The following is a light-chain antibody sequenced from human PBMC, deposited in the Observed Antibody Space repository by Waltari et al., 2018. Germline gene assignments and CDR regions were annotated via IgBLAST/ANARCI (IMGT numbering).Light chain of an antibody. J-gene: IGKJ4*01. CDR3: QQRRNWPLT. CDR2: DAS. V-gene: IGKV3-11*01. Sequence: EIVLTKSPATLSLSQGEGPTLSCRASHSVNWYLAWYQQRPGQAPRLLIYDASNRATGIPARFSGSGSETDFTLTISSLQPEDSAVYYCQQRRNWPLTFGGGTKVEIK. CDR1: HSVNWY.